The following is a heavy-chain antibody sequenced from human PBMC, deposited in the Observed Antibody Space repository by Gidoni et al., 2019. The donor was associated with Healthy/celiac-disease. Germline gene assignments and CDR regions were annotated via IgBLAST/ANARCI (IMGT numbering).Heavy chain of an antibody. CDR3: ARSLGYTAYYDGTDWFDP. V-gene: IGHV1-46*03. CDR2: INPRGGST. CDR1: GYISISYY. D-gene: IGHD3-22*01. J-gene: IGHJ5*02. Sequence: QVQLAQSGAAVKKPGASVKVSCKASGYISISYYMHWVRQAPGQGLEWMGIINPRGGSTNYAQKFQGRVTMTRDTSTSTVYMELSSLRSEDTAVYYCARSLGYTAYYDGTDWFDPWGQGTLVTVSS.